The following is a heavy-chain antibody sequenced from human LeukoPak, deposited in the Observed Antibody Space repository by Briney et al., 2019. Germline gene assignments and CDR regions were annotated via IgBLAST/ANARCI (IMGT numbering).Heavy chain of an antibody. D-gene: IGHD2-2*02. CDR1: GGSISSYY. CDR2: IYYSGST. CDR3: ARGCSSTSCYTRDAFDI. V-gene: IGHV4-30-4*08. Sequence: TSETLSLTCTVSGGSISSYYWSWIRQPPGKGLEWIGYIYYSGSTYYNPSLKSRVTISVDTSKNQFSLKLSSVTAADTAVYYCARGCSSTSCYTRDAFDIWGQGTMVTVSS. J-gene: IGHJ3*02.